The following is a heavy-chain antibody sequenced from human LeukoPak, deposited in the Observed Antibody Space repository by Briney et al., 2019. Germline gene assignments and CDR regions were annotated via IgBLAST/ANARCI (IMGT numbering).Heavy chain of an antibody. V-gene: IGHV4-34*01. CDR2: INHSRST. D-gene: IGHD3-22*01. J-gene: IGHJ3*02. Sequence: SATLSLTCTVYGGSFSGYYWSWIRQPPGKGLEWIGEINHSRSTNNNPSLKHRVTISVDTSKNQFSLELSSRTAADAAVYYCARGRITMIVVPPPGYAFDIWGQGTMVTVSS. CDR3: ARGRITMIVVPPPGYAFDI. CDR1: GGSFSGYY.